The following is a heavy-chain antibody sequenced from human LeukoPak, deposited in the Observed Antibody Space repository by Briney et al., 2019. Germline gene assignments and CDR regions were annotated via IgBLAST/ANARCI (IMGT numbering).Heavy chain of an antibody. CDR2: INSDGSST. CDR1: GFTFSSYW. D-gene: IGHD2-15*01. V-gene: IGHV3-74*01. J-gene: IGHJ4*02. Sequence: PGGSLRLSCAASGFTFSSYWMHWVRQAPWKGLVWVSRINSDGSSTSYADSVKGRFTISRDNAKNTLYLQMNSLRAEDTAVYYCARDAPVCGGSCYGYWGQGTLVTVSS. CDR3: ARDAPVCGGSCYGY.